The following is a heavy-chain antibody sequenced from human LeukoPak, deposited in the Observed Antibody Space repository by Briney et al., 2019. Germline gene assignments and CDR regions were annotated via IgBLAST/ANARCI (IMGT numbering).Heavy chain of an antibody. V-gene: IGHV3-21*01. J-gene: IGHJ4*02. CDR2: IGPTGSDR. CDR1: GFTFSTYG. Sequence: GGSLRLSCAAPGFTFSTYGMTWVRQAPGKGLEWVASIGPTGSDRYHADSIKGRFTISRDNANKFLYLQMNSLRAEDTAVYYCATETNGRHYDYWGQGTLLTVSS. D-gene: IGHD1-14*01. CDR3: ATETNGRHYDY.